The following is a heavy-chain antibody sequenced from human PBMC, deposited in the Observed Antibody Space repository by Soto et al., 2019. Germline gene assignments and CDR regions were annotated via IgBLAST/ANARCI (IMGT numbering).Heavy chain of an antibody. CDR2: IIPIFGTA. V-gene: IGHV1-69*13. Sequence: SVKVSCKASGGTFSSYAISWVRQAPGQGLEWMGGIIPIFGTANYAQKFQGRVTITADESTSTAYMELSSLRSEDTAVYYCARPSIINYYDSSGFPPDYWGQGTLVTVSS. D-gene: IGHD3-22*01. J-gene: IGHJ4*02. CDR3: ARPSIINYYDSSGFPPDY. CDR1: GGTFSSYA.